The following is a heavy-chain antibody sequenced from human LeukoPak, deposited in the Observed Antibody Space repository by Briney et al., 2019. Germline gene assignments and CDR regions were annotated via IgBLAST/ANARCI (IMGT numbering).Heavy chain of an antibody. V-gene: IGHV3-30*03. CDR3: ARGGSYSSGWYQVPFDY. CDR2: ISYDGSNK. CDR1: GFTFNNYG. J-gene: IGHJ4*02. Sequence: GKSLRLSCAASGFTFNNYGMHWVRQAPGKGLEWVAVISYDGSNKYYADSVKGRFTISRDNSKNTLYLQMNSLRAEDTAVYYCARGGSYSSGWYQVPFDYWGQGTLVTVSS. D-gene: IGHD6-19*01.